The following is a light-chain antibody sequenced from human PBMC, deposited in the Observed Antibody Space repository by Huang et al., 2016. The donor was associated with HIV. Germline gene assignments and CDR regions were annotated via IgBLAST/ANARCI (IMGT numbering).Light chain of an antibody. J-gene: IGKJ1*01. Sequence: EIVLTQSPGTLSLSPGERATISCRASQSVSSNYLAGYQQKPGQAPRLLIYGASSRATGIPDRFSGSGSGTDFTLTISRLEPEDFAVYYCQQYGSSPWTFGQGTKVEIK. CDR2: GAS. CDR1: QSVSSNY. V-gene: IGKV3-20*01. CDR3: QQYGSSPWT.